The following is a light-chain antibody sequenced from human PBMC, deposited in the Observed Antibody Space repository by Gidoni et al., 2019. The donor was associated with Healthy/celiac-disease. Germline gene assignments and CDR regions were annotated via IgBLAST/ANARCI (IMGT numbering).Light chain of an antibody. CDR3: NSRDSSGNHQVV. J-gene: IGLJ2*01. CDR2: GKN. CDR1: SLRSYY. Sequence: SSELTQDPAVSVALGQTVMITCQGDSLRSYYASWYQQKPGQAPVLVIYGKNNRPSGIPDRFSGSSSGNTASLTITGAQAEDEADYYCNSRDSSGNHQVVFGGGTKLTVL. V-gene: IGLV3-19*01.